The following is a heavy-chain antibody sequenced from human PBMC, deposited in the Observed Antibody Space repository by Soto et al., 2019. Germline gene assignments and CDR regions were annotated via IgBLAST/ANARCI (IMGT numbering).Heavy chain of an antibody. J-gene: IGHJ6*02. CDR3: ARIPHSTTSYYDHNFGMDV. V-gene: IGHV5-51*01. CDR2: IYPADSDT. D-gene: IGHD2-2*01. Sequence: GESLKISCKGSGYSFPSDWIGWVRQMPGKGLGWMGSIYPADSDTRYSPAFQGQVTISADKSIRTAYLQWSSLKASDTATYYCARIPHSTTSYYDHNFGMDVWGQGTTVTVSS. CDR1: GYSFPSDW.